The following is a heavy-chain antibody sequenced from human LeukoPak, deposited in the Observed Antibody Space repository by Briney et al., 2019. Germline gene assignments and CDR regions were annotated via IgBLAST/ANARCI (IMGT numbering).Heavy chain of an antibody. CDR3: AKGGSRYYDSSGYFT. J-gene: IGHJ4*02. CDR1: GFTFNNYA. CDR2: INYSGGST. V-gene: IGHV3-23*01. Sequence: GGSLRLSCAASGFTFNNYAMTWVRQAPGKGLECVSAINYSGGSTYYADSVKGRFTISRDNSKNTLYLQMNSLRAEDTAVYYCAKGGSRYYDSSGYFTWGQGTLVTVSS. D-gene: IGHD3-22*01.